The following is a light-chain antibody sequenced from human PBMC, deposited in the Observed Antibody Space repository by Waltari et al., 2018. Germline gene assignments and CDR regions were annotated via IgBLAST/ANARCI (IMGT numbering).Light chain of an antibody. CDR1: SGHSDYA. V-gene: IGLV4-69*01. CDR2: VNSDGSH. CDR3: QTWGFGIEV. Sequence: QLVLTQPPSASASLGASVKLTCTLSSGHSDYAIAWHQQQPRKGPRYLMRVNSDGSHKKGDGIPDRFSGSSSGAERVLTISSRQSEDEADYFCQTWGFGIEVFGGGTKLTVL. J-gene: IGLJ3*02.